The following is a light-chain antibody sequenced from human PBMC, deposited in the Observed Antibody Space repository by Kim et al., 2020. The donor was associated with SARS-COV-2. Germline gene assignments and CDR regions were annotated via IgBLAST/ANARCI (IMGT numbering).Light chain of an antibody. CDR3: QVWDSSTVV. CDR1: KLGDRY. Sequence: SYELTQPPSVSVSPGQTASIPCSGDKLGDRYACWYQQKPGQSPVLLIYQDNKRPSGIPERFSGSNSGNTATLTISGTQAMDEADYYCQVWDSSTVVFGGGTQLTVL. CDR2: QDN. J-gene: IGLJ3*02. V-gene: IGLV3-1*01.